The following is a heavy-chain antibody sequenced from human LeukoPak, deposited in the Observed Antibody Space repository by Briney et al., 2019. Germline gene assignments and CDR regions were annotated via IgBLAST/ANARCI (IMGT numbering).Heavy chain of an antibody. CDR2: INHSGST. J-gene: IGHJ6*03. V-gene: IGHV4-34*01. Sequence: SETLSLTCAVYGGSFSGYYWSWIRQPPGKGLEWIGEINHSGSTNYNPSLKSRVTISVDTSKNQFSLKLSSVTAADTAVYYCARLIGGYCSGGSCSDYYYYMDVWGKGTTVTVSS. D-gene: IGHD2-15*01. CDR3: ARLIGGYCSGGSCSDYYYYMDV. CDR1: GGSFSGYY.